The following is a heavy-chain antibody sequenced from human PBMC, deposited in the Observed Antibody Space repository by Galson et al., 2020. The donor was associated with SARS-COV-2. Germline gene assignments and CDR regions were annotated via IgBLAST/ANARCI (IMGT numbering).Heavy chain of an antibody. D-gene: IGHD3-22*01. V-gene: IGHV3-23*01. CDR3: AKDSNPYYYDSRGYNPNYFDS. Sequence: GGSLRLSCAASGFTFNDYAMTWVRQTPGKGLEWVSTMNGGGGKTFYADSVKGRVTVYRDNFKSTLYLQISNLRAEDTAIYYCAKDSNPYYYDSRGYNPNYFDSWGQGTLVNVSS. CDR1: GFTFNDYA. J-gene: IGHJ4*02. CDR2: MNGGGGKT.